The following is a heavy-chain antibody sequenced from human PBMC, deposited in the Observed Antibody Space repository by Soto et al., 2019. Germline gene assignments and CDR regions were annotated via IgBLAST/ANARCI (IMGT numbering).Heavy chain of an antibody. V-gene: IGHV4-39*01. J-gene: IGHJ6*02. Sequence: PSETLSLTCTVSGGSISSSSYYCGWIRQPPGKGLQWIGSIYYSGSTYYNPSLKSRVTISVDTSKNQFSLKLSSVTAADTAVYYCASRYRGGGQYYYSYYGMDVCGQGTTVTVSS. CDR2: IYYSGST. D-gene: IGHD2-21*01. CDR3: ASRYRGGGQYYYSYYGMDV. CDR1: GGSISSSSYY.